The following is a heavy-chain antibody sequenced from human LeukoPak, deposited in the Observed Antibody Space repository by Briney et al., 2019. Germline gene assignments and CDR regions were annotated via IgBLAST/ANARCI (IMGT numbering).Heavy chain of an antibody. D-gene: IGHD3-10*01. J-gene: IGHJ4*02. CDR2: ISSSGGNT. CDR3: AKDRMVRGKIFDY. CDR1: GFTFSSYS. V-gene: IGHV3-23*01. Sequence: GGSRRLSCTASGFTFSSYSMSWVRQAPGKGLEWVSSISSSGGNTYYPDSMKGRFTISRDNAKNSLYLQMNSLRAEDTALYYCAKDRMVRGKIFDYWGQGTLVTVSS.